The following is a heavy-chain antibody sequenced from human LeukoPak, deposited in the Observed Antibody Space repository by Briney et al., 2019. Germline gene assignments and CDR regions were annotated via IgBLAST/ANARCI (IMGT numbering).Heavy chain of an antibody. Sequence: GGSLRLSCAASGFTFSSYGMHWVRQAPGKGLEWVAVISYDGSNKYYADSMKGRFTISRDNSKNTLYLQMNSLRAEDTAVYYCANSATPDYYDSSGYCLDYWGQGTLVTVSS. CDR3: ANSATPDYYDSSGYCLDY. J-gene: IGHJ4*02. CDR1: GFTFSSYG. CDR2: ISYDGSNK. V-gene: IGHV3-30*18. D-gene: IGHD3-22*01.